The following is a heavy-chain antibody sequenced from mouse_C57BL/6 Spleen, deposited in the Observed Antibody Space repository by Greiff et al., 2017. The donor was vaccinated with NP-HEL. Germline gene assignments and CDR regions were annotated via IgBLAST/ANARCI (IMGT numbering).Heavy chain of an antibody. Sequence: VQLQQPGAELVRPGSSVKLSCKASGYTFTSYWMHWVKQRPIQGLEWIGNIDPSDSETHYNQKFKDKATLTVDKSSSTAYMQLSSLTSEDSAVYYCARGTVVVGFDYWGKGTTLTVSS. CDR3: ARGTVVVGFDY. D-gene: IGHD1-1*01. J-gene: IGHJ2*01. CDR1: GYTFTSYW. V-gene: IGHV1-52*01. CDR2: IDPSDSET.